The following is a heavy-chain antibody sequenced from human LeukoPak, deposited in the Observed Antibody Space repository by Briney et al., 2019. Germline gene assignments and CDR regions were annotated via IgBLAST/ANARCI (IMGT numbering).Heavy chain of an antibody. CDR2: IYYSGST. CDR3: ATQNDFYCSGGSCYVLDPDAFDI. V-gene: IGHV4-39*07. CDR1: GGSISSSIYY. J-gene: IGHJ3*02. D-gene: IGHD2-15*01. Sequence: SETLSLTCTVSGGSISSSIYYWGWIRQSPGKGLEWIGSIYYSGSTYYNPSLKSRVTISVDTSKNQFSLKLSSVTAADTALYYCATQNDFYCSGGSCYVLDPDAFDIWGQGTMVTVSS.